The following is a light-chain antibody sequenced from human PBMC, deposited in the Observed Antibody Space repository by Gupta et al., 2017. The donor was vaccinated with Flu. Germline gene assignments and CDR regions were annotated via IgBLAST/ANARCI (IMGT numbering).Light chain of an antibody. CDR2: AAS. V-gene: IGKV1-16*02. J-gene: IGKJ4*01. CDR1: QGISTY. Sequence: IQMTQSPSSLYASVGDRVTITCRASQGISTYLAWFQQKPGRAPKSLIYAASRLQSGVPSQFRGRGAGTDLTLTISSMKPEDFATYYCQQYKSVPLTFGGGTKVEI. CDR3: QQYKSVPLT.